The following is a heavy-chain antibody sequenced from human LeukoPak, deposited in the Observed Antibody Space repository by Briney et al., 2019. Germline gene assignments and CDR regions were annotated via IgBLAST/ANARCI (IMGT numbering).Heavy chain of an antibody. CDR2: IYPDDSDI. V-gene: IGHV5-51*01. D-gene: IGHD1-1*01. CDR3: ARSPRWTFFDY. CDR1: GYSFTSYW. J-gene: IGHJ4*02. Sequence: GESLKISCKGSGYSFTSYWIGWVRQMPGKGLEGMAIIYPDDSDIKYSPSFQGQVTISADKSISTAYLQWSSLKASDTAIYYCARSPRWTFFDYWGQGTLVTVSS.